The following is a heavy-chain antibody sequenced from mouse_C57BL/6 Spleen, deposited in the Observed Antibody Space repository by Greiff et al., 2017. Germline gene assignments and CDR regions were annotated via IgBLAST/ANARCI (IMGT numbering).Heavy chain of an antibody. Sequence: QVQLKQPGAELVRPGSSVKLSCKASGYTFTSYWMHWVKQRPIQGLEWIGNIDPSDSETHYNQKFKDKATLTVDKSSSTAYMQLSSLTSEDSAVYYCARSGVEGYFDVWGTGTTVTVSS. D-gene: IGHD1-1*01. J-gene: IGHJ1*03. CDR2: IDPSDSET. CDR3: ARSGVEGYFDV. CDR1: GYTFTSYW. V-gene: IGHV1-52*01.